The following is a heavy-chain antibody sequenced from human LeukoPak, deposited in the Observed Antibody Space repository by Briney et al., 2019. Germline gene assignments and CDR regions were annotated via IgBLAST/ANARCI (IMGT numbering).Heavy chain of an antibody. D-gene: IGHD3-10*01. CDR2: IYYSGST. Sequence: PSETLSLTCTVSGGSISSYYWSWIRQPPGKGLEWIGYIYYSGSTNYNPSLKSRITISVDTSKNQFSLKLSSVTAADTAVYYCARADSYNYGSGFRTYNWFDPWGQGTLVTVSS. J-gene: IGHJ5*02. CDR3: ARADSYNYGSGFRTYNWFDP. CDR1: GGSISSYY. V-gene: IGHV4-59*08.